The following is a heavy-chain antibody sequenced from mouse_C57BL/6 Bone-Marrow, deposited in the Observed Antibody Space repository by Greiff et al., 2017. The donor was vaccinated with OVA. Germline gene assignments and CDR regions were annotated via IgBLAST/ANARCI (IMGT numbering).Heavy chain of an antibody. CDR1: GYTFTSYW. V-gene: IGHV1-52*01. D-gene: IGHD1-1*01. CDR3: ARGYYGSRESFFYYAMDY. J-gene: IGHJ4*01. CDR2: IDPSDSET. Sequence: QVQLQQSGAELVRPGSSVKLSCKASGYTFTSYWMHWVKQRPIQGLEWIGNIDPSDSETHYNQKFKDKATLTVDKSSSTAYMQLSSLTSEDSAVYYCARGYYGSRESFFYYAMDYWGQGTSVTVSS.